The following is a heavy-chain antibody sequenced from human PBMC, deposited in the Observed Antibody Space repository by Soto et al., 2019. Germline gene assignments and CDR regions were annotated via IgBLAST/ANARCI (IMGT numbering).Heavy chain of an antibody. CDR1: GFTFSSYA. Sequence: GGSLRLSCAASGFTFSSYAMHWVRQAPGKGLEWVAVISYDGSNKYYADSVKGRFTISRDNSKNTLYLQMNSLRAEDTAVYYCARDPWLADYWGQGTLVTVSS. V-gene: IGHV3-30-3*01. CDR3: ARDPWLADY. CDR2: ISYDGSNK. D-gene: IGHD5-12*01. J-gene: IGHJ4*02.